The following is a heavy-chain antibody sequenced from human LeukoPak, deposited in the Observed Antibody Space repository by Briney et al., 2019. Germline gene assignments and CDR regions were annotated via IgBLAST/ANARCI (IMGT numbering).Heavy chain of an antibody. CDR1: GGSISSSSYY. V-gene: IGHV4-39*07. D-gene: IGHD2-15*01. CDR2: IYYSGST. Sequence: SETLSLTCTVSGGSISSSSYYWGWIRQPPGKGLEWIGSIYYSGSTYYNPSLKSRVTISVDTSKNQFSLKLSSVTAADTAVYYCARDRAVVAPVGWFDPWGQGTLVTVSS. J-gene: IGHJ5*02. CDR3: ARDRAVVAPVGWFDP.